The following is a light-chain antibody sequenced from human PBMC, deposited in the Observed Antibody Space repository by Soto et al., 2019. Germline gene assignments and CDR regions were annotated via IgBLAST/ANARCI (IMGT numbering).Light chain of an antibody. CDR2: DVS. V-gene: IGLV2-14*01. Sequence: QSVLTQPASVSGSPGQSITISCTGTSSDVGGYNYVSWYQQHPGTAPKLMIHDVSHRPSGVSNRVSGSKSGNTASLTISGLQAEDEDYYYCSSDTNSINVLFGGGTKLTVL. CDR1: SSDVGGYNY. CDR3: SSDTNSINVL. J-gene: IGLJ2*01.